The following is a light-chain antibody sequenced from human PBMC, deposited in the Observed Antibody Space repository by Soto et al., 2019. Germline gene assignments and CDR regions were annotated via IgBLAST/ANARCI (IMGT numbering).Light chain of an antibody. J-gene: IGKJ1*01. Sequence: DIQMTQSPSSLSASVGDRVTITCRASQGIRNYLAWYQQKPGKVPKLLIYAASTLQSGVPSRFSGSGSGTDFTLPISSLQPEDVATYYCQKYNSAPPWTFGQGTKVDIK. CDR2: AAS. CDR1: QGIRNY. V-gene: IGKV1-27*01. CDR3: QKYNSAPPWT.